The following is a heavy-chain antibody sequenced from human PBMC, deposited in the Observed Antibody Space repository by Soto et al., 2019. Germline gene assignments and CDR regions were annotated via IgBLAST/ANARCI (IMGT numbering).Heavy chain of an antibody. D-gene: IGHD6-13*01. V-gene: IGHV1-8*01. CDR2: MNPNSGNT. J-gene: IGHJ4*02. CDR1: GYTFTSYD. CDR3: ASLSSIAAAGASPFDY. Sequence: GASVKVSCKASGYTFTSYDINWVRQATGQGLEWMGWMNPNSGNTGYAQKFQGRVTMTRNTSISTAYMELSSLRSEDTAVYYCASLSSIAAAGASPFDYWGQGTLVTVSS.